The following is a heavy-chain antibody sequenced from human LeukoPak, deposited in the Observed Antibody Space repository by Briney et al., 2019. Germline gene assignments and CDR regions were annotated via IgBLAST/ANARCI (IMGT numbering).Heavy chain of an antibody. CDR2: IYYSGST. V-gene: IGHV4-59*01. J-gene: IGHJ4*02. CDR3: ARAPSPLRGLDY. CDR1: GVSISSYY. D-gene: IGHD4-17*01. Sequence: SETLSLTCTVSGVSISSYYWSWIRQPPGKGLEWIWYIYYSGSTNYNPSLKSRVTISVDTSKNQFSLKLSSVTAADTAVYYCARAPSPLRGLDYWGQGTLVTASS.